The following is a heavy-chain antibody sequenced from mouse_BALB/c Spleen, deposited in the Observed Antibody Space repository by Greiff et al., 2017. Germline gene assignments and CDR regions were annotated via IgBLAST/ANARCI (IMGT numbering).Heavy chain of an antibody. Sequence: VQLPQSGPELVKPGASVKIPCKASGYTFTDNNMDWVKQSHGKSLAWIGDINPNNGGTIYNQKFKGTATLAVDKSSSTAYMELRSLTSADTAVYYCVREGIYSMDYWGPGTSVPVSS. J-gene: IGHJ4*01. V-gene: IGHV1-18*01. CDR2: INPNNGGT. CDR1: GYTFTDNN. CDR3: VREGIYSMDY.